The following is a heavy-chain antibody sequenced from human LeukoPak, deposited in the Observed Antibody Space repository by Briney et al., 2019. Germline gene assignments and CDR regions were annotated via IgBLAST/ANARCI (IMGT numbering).Heavy chain of an antibody. Sequence: GASVKVSCKGSVYRFTTYYIHWVRQAPGQGVEWMGISNPNDGATNYEQKFRGRVTMTMDTSTSTVYMDLSSLRSEDTAVYYCATDLAAGDVWGQGTLVTVSS. D-gene: IGHD6-13*01. CDR2: SNPNDGAT. CDR3: ATDLAAGDV. CDR1: VYRFTTYY. J-gene: IGHJ4*02. V-gene: IGHV1-46*01.